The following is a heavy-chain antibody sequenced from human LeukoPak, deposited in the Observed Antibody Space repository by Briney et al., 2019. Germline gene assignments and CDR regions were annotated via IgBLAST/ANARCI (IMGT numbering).Heavy chain of an antibody. CDR1: GFTFSSYA. D-gene: IGHD6-6*01. CDR2: ISYDGSNE. Sequence: GGSLRLSCAASGFTFSSYAMHWVRQAPGKGLEWVAVISYDGSNEYYADSVKGRFTISRDNSKNTLYLQMNSLRAEDTAVYYCARVRYSSSSHYFDYWGQGTLVTVSS. V-gene: IGHV3-30*04. CDR3: ARVRYSSSSHYFDY. J-gene: IGHJ4*02.